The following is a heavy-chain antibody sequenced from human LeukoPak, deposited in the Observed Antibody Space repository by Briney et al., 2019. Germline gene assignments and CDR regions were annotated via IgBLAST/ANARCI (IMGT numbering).Heavy chain of an antibody. V-gene: IGHV4-59*08. D-gene: IGHD3-22*01. Sequence: KASETLSLTCTVSGGSISNYYGNWIRQPPGKGLEWIGNIYYSGSTNYNPSLKSRVTISVDTSKNQFSLKLSSVTAADTAVYYCARHDYYDSSGYSLSFDYWGQGTLVTVSS. J-gene: IGHJ4*02. CDR3: ARHDYYDSSGYSLSFDY. CDR1: GGSISNYY. CDR2: IYYSGST.